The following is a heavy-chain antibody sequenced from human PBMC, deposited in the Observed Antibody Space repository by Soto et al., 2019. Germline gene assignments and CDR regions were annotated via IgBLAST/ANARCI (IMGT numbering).Heavy chain of an antibody. Sequence: GGSLRLSCAASGYTFGPYCMHWVRQAPGKGLVWVSYINGDGRTTTYADSVKGRFTISRDNAKSTLYPQMNSLRDEDTSVYYCVRDRGNPDSFNIWGQGTMVTVSS. V-gene: IGHV3-74*01. J-gene: IGHJ3*02. CDR2: INGDGRTT. CDR3: VRDRGNPDSFNI. D-gene: IGHD4-4*01. CDR1: GYTFGPYC.